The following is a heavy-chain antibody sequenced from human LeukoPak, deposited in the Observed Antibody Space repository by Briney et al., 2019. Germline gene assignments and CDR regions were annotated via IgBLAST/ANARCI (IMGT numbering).Heavy chain of an antibody. J-gene: IGHJ4*02. Sequence: GGSLRLSCAASGFTFSSYSMNWVRQAPGKGPEWVSSISSSSSYIYYADSVKGRFTISRDNAKNSLYLQMNSLRAEDTAVYYCARDSRGVIAAALDYWGQGTLVTVSS. D-gene: IGHD6-13*01. V-gene: IGHV3-21*01. CDR1: GFTFSSYS. CDR2: ISSSSSYI. CDR3: ARDSRGVIAAALDY.